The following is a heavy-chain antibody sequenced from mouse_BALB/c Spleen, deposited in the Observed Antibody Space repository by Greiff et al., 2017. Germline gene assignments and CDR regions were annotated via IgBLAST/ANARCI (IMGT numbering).Heavy chain of an antibody. D-gene: IGHD3-1*01. CDR1: GFNIKDTY. Sequence: VQLKQSGAELVKPGASVKLSCTASGFNIKDTYMHWVKQRPEQGLEWIGRIDPANGNTKYDPKFQGKATITADTSSNTAYLQLSSLTSEDSAVYYSELGRQAYWGQGTLVTVSA. J-gene: IGHJ3*01. CDR2: IDPANGNT. CDR3: ELGRQAY. V-gene: IGHV14-3*02.